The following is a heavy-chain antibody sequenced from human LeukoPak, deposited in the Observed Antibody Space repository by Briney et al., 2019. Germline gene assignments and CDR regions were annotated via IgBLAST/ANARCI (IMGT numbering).Heavy chain of an antibody. CDR1: GFTISNFD. J-gene: IGHJ4*02. D-gene: IGHD3-10*01. Sequence: PGGSLRLSCAASGFTISNFDMTWVRQAPGKGLEWVSSIVGSSSTYYADSLKGRVTVSRDNARNSLFLQMTSLRAEDTAVYYCARDYLGFGESGFDYWDQGTQVIVSS. CDR3: ARDYLGFGESGFDY. CDR2: IVGSSST. V-gene: IGHV3-69-1*02.